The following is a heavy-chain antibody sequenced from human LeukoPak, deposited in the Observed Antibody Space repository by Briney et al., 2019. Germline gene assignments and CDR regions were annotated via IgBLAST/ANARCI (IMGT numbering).Heavy chain of an antibody. Sequence: PGGSLRLSCAASGFTFSSYSMNWVRQVPGKGLEWVSCITSSSRYIYYADSVKGRFTISRDNAKNSLYLQMNSLRAEDTAVYYCARDSARWGQGTLVTVSS. CDR3: ARDSAR. CDR2: ITSSSRYI. CDR1: GFTFSSYS. V-gene: IGHV3-21*01. J-gene: IGHJ1*01.